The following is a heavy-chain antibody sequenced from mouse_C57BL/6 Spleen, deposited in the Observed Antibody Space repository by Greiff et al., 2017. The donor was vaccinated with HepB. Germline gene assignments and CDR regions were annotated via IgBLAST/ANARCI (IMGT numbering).Heavy chain of an antibody. Sequence: QVQLQQPGAELVKPGASVKLSCKASGYTFTSYWMHWVKQRPGQGLEWIGMIHPNSGSTNYNEKFKSKATLTVDKSSSTAYMQLSSLTSEDSAVYYCARCDGNYYFDYWGQGTTRTVSS. J-gene: IGHJ2*01. CDR3: ARCDGNYYFDY. V-gene: IGHV1-64*01. CDR1: GYTFTSYW. CDR2: IHPNSGST. D-gene: IGHD2-1*01.